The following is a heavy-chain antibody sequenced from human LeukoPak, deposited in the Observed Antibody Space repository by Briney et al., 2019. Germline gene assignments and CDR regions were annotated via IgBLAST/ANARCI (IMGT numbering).Heavy chain of an antibody. CDR1: GYTFTSYY. V-gene: IGHV1-8*03. CDR3: GRGNWNYMRY. Sequence: ASVKVSCKASGYTFTSYYMHWVRQAPGQGLEWMGWMNPNSGNTGYAQKFQGRVTITRNTSISTAYMELSSLRSEDTAVYYCGRGNWNYMRYWGQGTLVTVSS. D-gene: IGHD1-7*01. J-gene: IGHJ4*02. CDR2: MNPNSGNT.